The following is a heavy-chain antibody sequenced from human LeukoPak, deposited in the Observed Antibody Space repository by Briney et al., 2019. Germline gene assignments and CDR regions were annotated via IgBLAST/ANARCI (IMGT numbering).Heavy chain of an antibody. CDR3: ARLAAPDYGAPLFDY. J-gene: IGHJ4*02. CDR2: IYYSGTT. Sequence: SETLSLTCTVSGGSISSYYWSWIRQPPGKGLEWIGYIYYSGTTIYNPSLKSRLTISLDTSKNQFSLNLSSVAAADTAVYYCARLAAPDYGAPLFDYWGQGTLVTVSS. D-gene: IGHD4-17*01. V-gene: IGHV4-59*08. CDR1: GGSISSYY.